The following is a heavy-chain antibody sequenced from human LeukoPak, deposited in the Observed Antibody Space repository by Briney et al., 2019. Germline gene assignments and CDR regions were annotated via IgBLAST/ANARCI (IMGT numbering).Heavy chain of an antibody. D-gene: IGHD2/OR15-2a*01. Sequence: PGGSLRLSCAASGFTLSSYAMHSARQAAGKGLEWVAVILYVGRNKSYADSVKGRFTIYRDNSKNTLYLQMNSLRAEDTAIYYCAKRGILWWGQGTLVTVSS. CDR3: AKRGILW. CDR2: ILYVGRNK. CDR1: GFTLSSYA. V-gene: IGHV3-30-3*02. J-gene: IGHJ4*02.